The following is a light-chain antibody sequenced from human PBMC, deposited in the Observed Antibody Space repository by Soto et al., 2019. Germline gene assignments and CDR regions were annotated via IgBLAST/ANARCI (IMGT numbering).Light chain of an antibody. CDR2: KAS. CDR3: QHYDSYPYT. J-gene: IGKJ2*01. Sequence: DIQMTQSPSTLSTSVGDRVTITCRASQTISSWLAWYQEKPGKDPKLLIYKASTSESGVPSRFSGSGSLTQFTLTISSLQPDDFATYYCQHYDSYPYTFGQGTKLEIK. V-gene: IGKV1-5*03. CDR1: QTISSW.